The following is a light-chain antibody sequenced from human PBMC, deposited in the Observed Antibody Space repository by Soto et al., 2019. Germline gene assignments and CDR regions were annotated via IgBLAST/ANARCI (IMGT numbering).Light chain of an antibody. Sequence: EIVLTQSPGTLSLSPGERATLSCRASQSVSSSYLAWYQQKPGQAPRLLIYGASSRATGIPDRFSGSGSGTYFTVTISRLETEDFAVYYCQQYGSPYTFGQGTKLEIK. CDR2: GAS. J-gene: IGKJ2*01. CDR3: QQYGSPYT. V-gene: IGKV3-20*01. CDR1: QSVSSSY.